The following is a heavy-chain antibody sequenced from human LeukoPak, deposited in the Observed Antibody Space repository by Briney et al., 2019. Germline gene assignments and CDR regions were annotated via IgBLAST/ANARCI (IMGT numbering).Heavy chain of an antibody. CDR3: ARADYGGNSNWFDP. CDR1: GFTFSSYA. Sequence: PGGSLRLSCAASGFTFSSYAMSWVRQAPGKGLEWVAVISYDGSKKFYADSVKGRFTISRDSSKNTLYLEMNSLRAEDTAVYYCARADYGGNSNWFDPWGQGTLVTVSS. V-gene: IGHV3-30*03. D-gene: IGHD4-23*01. J-gene: IGHJ5*02. CDR2: ISYDGSKK.